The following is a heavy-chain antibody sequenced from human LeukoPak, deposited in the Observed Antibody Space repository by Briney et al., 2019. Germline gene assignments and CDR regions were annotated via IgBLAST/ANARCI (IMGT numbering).Heavy chain of an antibody. Sequence: ASVKVSCKASGYTFINYGISWVQQAPGQGLEWMGWISAHNGNTNYAQKVQGRVTMTADISTSTAYMELRSLRSDDTAVYYCARLDTDMVYWYSDLWGRGTLVTVSS. CDR3: ARLDTDMVYWYSDL. CDR1: GYTFINYG. CDR2: ISAHNGNT. D-gene: IGHD5-18*01. V-gene: IGHV1-18*01. J-gene: IGHJ2*01.